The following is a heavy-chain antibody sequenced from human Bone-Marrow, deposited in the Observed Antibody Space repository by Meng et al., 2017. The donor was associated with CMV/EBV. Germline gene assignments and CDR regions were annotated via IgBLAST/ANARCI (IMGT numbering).Heavy chain of an antibody. V-gene: IGHV3-23*01. Sequence: GGSLRLSCAASEFTFGNYAMSWVRQAPGRGLAWVSAITASGGSTFYADSVKGRFTVSRDNSKNTLYLQMSSLRAEDTALYYCAKAFSASWYREYYEDWGQGQLVHCSS. D-gene: IGHD6-13*01. CDR2: ITASGGST. CDR3: AKAFSASWYREYYED. CDR1: EFTFGNYA. J-gene: IGHJ4*02.